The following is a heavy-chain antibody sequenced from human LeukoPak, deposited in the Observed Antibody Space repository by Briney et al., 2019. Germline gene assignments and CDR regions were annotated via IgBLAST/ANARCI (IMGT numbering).Heavy chain of an antibody. CDR2: INHNGST. V-gene: IGHV4-34*01. CDR3: ARGVYDFWSGNRPYMDV. J-gene: IGHJ6*03. Sequence: SETLSLTCAVYGGSFSGYYWSWIRQPPGKGLEWIGEINHNGSTNYNPSLKSQVTISVDTSKNQFSLKLSSVTAADTAVYYCARGVYDFWSGNRPYMDVWGKGTTVTVSS. D-gene: IGHD3-3*01. CDR1: GGSFSGYY.